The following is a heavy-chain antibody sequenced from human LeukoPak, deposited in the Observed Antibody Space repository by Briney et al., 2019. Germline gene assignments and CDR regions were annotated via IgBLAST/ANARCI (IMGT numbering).Heavy chain of an antibody. CDR2: ISGSGSTI. CDR3: ARDDGPLWFGELLSYMDV. CDR1: GFTFSSYE. V-gene: IGHV3-48*03. J-gene: IGHJ6*03. D-gene: IGHD3-10*01. Sequence: GGSLRLSCAASGFTFSSYEMNWVRQAPGKGLEWVSYISGSGSTIYYADSVKGRFTISRDNAKNSLYLQMNSLRAEDTAVYYCARDDGPLWFGELLSYMDVWGKGTTVTISS.